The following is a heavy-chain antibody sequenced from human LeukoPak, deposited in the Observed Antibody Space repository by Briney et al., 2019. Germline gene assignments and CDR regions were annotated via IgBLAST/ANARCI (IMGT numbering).Heavy chain of an antibody. D-gene: IGHD3-22*01. CDR3: ARRGYDSSGYYYAY. CDR2: IYYSGST. V-gene: IGHV4-39*01. CDR1: GGSISSSSYY. J-gene: IGHJ4*02. Sequence: SETLSLTCTVSGGSISSSSYYWGWIRQPPGKGLEWIGSIYYSGSTYYNPSLKSRVTISVDTSKNQFSLKLSSVTAADTAVYYCARRGYDSSGYYYAYWGQGTLVTVSS.